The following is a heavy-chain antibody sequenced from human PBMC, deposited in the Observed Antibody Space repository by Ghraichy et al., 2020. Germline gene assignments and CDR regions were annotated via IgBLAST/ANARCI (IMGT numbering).Heavy chain of an antibody. Sequence: SETLSLTCAVYGGSFSGYYWSWIRQPPGKGLEWIGEINHSGSTNYNPSLKSRVTISVDTSKNQFSLKLSSVTAADTAVYYVARSTRYAFWSGSRYYYYGMDVWGQGTTVTVSS. V-gene: IGHV4-34*01. J-gene: IGHJ6*02. CDR2: INHSGST. CDR3: ARSTRYAFWSGSRYYYYGMDV. D-gene: IGHD3-3*01. CDR1: GGSFSGYY.